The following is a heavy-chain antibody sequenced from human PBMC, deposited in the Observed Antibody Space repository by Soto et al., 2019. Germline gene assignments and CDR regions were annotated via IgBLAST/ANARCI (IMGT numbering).Heavy chain of an antibody. CDR3: ARGSGIVALPGELEDVNYEY. CDR1: GQSFSGHS. CDR2: INESVST. V-gene: IGHV4-34*01. Sequence: QVQLQQWRAGLLKPSETLSLSCAVYGQSFSGHSWAWIRQSPGKGLEWIGEINESVSTYYNPSLTSRVTISADTSKNQFSRKLSSVSDADTAVYFCARGSGIVALPGELEDVNYEYWGQGTLVNVSS. D-gene: IGHD1-1*01. J-gene: IGHJ4*02.